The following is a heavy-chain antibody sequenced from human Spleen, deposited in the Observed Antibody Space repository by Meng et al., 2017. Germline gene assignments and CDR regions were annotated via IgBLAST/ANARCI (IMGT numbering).Heavy chain of an antibody. CDR2: INHSGST. Sequence: QLQFPQWGPGPLQPTPALSLTSIVSVGSFSDDYCACIRQPPGKGLEWIGVINHSGSTNYNPSLESRATISVDTSQNNLSRKLSSVTAADSAVNYFARGPTTMAHDFDYWDQGTLVTVSS. J-gene: IGHJ4*02. V-gene: IGHV4-34*01. CDR1: VGSFSDDY. CDR3: ARGPTTMAHDFDY. D-gene: IGHD4-11*01.